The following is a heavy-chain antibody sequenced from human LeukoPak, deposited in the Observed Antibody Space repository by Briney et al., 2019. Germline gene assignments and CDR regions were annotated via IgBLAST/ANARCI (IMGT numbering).Heavy chain of an antibody. Sequence: SQTLSLTCTVSGGSISSGGYYWSWIRQHPGKGLEWIGYIYYSGSTYYNPSLKSRVTISVDTSKNQFSLKLSSVTAADTAVYYCARENTVRGVIYWFDPWGQGTLVTVSS. V-gene: IGHV4-31*03. D-gene: IGHD3-10*01. J-gene: IGHJ5*02. CDR2: IYYSGST. CDR3: ARENTVRGVIYWFDP. CDR1: GGSISSGGYY.